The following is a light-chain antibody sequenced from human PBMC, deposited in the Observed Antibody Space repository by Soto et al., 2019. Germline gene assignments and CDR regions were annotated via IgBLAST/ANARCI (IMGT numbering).Light chain of an antibody. CDR1: SSDVGGYNY. V-gene: IGLV2-14*01. Sequence: QSVLTQPASVSGSPGQSLTISCTGNSSDVGGYNYVSWYQQHPGKAHKLMIYEVSNRPSGVSNRFSGSKSGNTASLTISGLQAEDEADSYCSSYTSSSTLVFGGGTKLTVL. CDR2: EVS. J-gene: IGLJ2*01. CDR3: SSYTSSSTLV.